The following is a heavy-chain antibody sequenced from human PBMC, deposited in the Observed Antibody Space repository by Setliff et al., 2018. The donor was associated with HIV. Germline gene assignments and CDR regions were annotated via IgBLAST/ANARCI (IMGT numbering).Heavy chain of an antibody. V-gene: IGHV3-48*03. CDR1: GFTFSSYE. CDR3: ARGEPSILIEPAAFFDY. Sequence: GGSLRLSCAASGFTFSSYEMNWVRQAPGKGLEWVSYISRSDSTIHYADSVKGRFTISRDNAKNSLYLQMNSLRAEDTAVYYCARGEPSILIEPAAFFDYWGQGTLVT. D-gene: IGHD2-2*01. CDR2: ISRSDSTI. J-gene: IGHJ4*01.